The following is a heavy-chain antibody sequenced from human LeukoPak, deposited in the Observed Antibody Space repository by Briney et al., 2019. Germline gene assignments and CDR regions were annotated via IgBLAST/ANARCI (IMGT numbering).Heavy chain of an antibody. CDR3: ARYSGYDSQNDY. Sequence: GASVKVSCKASGGTFISYAISWVRQAPGQGLEWMGGIIPIFGTANYAQKFQGRVTITADESTSTAYMELSSLRSEDTAVYYCARYSGYDSQNDYWGQGTLVTVSS. CDR1: GGTFISYA. J-gene: IGHJ4*02. V-gene: IGHV1-69*13. D-gene: IGHD5-12*01. CDR2: IIPIFGTA.